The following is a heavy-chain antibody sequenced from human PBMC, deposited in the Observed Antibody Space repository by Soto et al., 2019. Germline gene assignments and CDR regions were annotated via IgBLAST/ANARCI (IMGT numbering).Heavy chain of an antibody. CDR2: IYYSGSI. V-gene: IGHV4-39*01. D-gene: IGHD1-26*01. CDR3: GRLYSGTRPPDY. Sequence: SETLSLTCTVSGGSISSRSYYWGWIREPPGKGLEWIGSIYYSGSIYYNPYLKSRVSISVDTSKNQISLKLSSVTAADTAVYYCGRLYSGTRPPDYWGQGTLVTVSS. J-gene: IGHJ4*02. CDR1: GGSISSRSYY.